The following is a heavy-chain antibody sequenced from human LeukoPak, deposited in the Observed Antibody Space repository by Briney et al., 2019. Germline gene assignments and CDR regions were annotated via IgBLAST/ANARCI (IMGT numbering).Heavy chain of an antibody. D-gene: IGHD6-13*01. V-gene: IGHV3-74*01. CDR1: GFTFTTYW. CDR3: ARLRGQSGNIAAAIYYFDY. Sequence: GGSLRLSCAASGFTFTTYWMHWVRQAPGKGLVWVSHINSDGSITSYADSVKGRFTISRDNAKNTLYLQMNSLGAEDTAVYYCARLRGQSGNIAAAIYYFDYWGQGTLVTVSS. CDR2: INSDGSIT. J-gene: IGHJ4*02.